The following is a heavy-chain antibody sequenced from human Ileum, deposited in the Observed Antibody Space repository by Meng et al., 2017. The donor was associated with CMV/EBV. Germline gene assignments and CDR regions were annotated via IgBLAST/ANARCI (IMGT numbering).Heavy chain of an antibody. Sequence: QGQLVHSGAEVRKLGASVKVPCKTSGYTFTTSYIHRVRQAPRQGLGWMGWIDPKSGGTDYAQTFQGSVTMTGDTSISTAYMELSSLRSDDKAVYYCAKVTAGTVVFDYWGQGTLVTVSS. V-gene: IGHV1-2*02. CDR3: AKVTAGTVVFDY. CDR2: IDPKSGGT. D-gene: IGHD6-13*01. CDR1: GYTFTTSY. J-gene: IGHJ4*02.